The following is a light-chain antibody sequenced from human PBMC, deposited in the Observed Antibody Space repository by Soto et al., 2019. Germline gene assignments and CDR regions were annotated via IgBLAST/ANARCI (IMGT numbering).Light chain of an antibody. J-gene: IGKJ1*01. CDR2: AAS. Sequence: ATQMTQSPSSLSASVGDRVTITCRASHGIRSDLAWYQKKSGKAPKLLIYAASSLQSGVPSRFSGSGSGSYFTLTISSLQPEDFATYYCLKDYTYPRTFGQGTSVEI. CDR3: LKDYTYPRT. CDR1: HGIRSD. V-gene: IGKV1-6*01.